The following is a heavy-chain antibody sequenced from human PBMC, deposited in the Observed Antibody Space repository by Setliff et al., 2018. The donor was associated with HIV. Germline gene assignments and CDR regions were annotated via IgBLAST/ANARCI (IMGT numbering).Heavy chain of an antibody. V-gene: IGHV3-7*03. J-gene: IGHJ4*02. CDR2: IKQDGSEI. D-gene: IGHD2-21*02. CDR1: GFTFSNYW. CDR3: ARQGNIVVVTSFDY. Sequence: GGSLRLSCAASGFTFSNYWMDWVRQAPGKGLEWVATIKQDGSEIYYMDSVKGRFTISRDNARTSLFLEMRSLRDEDTAVYLCARQGNIVVVTSFDYWGQGTLVTVSS.